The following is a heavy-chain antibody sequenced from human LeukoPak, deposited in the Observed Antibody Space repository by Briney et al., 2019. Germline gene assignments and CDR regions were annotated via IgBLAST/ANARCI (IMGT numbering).Heavy chain of an antibody. J-gene: IGHJ6*02. CDR2: INHSGST. CDR3: ARVSGSGSYFIPYYYYYGMDV. V-gene: IGHV4-34*01. D-gene: IGHD3-10*01. Sequence: PSETLSLTCTVSGGSISSYYWSWIRQPPGKGLEWIGEINHSGSTNYNPSLKSRVTISVDTSKNQFSLKLSSVTAADTAVYYCARVSGSGSYFIPYYYYYGMDVWGQGTTVTVSS. CDR1: GGSISSYY.